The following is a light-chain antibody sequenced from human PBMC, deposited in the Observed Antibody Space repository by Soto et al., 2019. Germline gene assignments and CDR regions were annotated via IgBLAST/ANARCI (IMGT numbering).Light chain of an antibody. V-gene: IGKV1-39*01. CDR3: QQANSFPIT. CDR1: QSISSY. J-gene: IGKJ5*01. Sequence: DIQMTQSPSSLSASVVDRVTITGRASQSISSYLNWYQQKPGKAPKLLIYAASSLQSGVPSRFSGSGSGTDFTLTISSLQPEDFATYYCQQANSFPITFGQGTQLEI. CDR2: AAS.